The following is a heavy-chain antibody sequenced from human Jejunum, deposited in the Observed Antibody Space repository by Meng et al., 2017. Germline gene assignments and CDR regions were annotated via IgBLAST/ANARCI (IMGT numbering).Heavy chain of an antibody. CDR1: GYTFSYYS. V-gene: IGHV1-3*01. J-gene: IGHJ6*02. CDR3: ARVEGDGYNYFYHYYDMDV. D-gene: IGHD5-24*01. CDR2: INVDSGNT. Sequence: ASVNVSCKASGYTFSYYSMHWVRQAPGQRPEWMGWINVDSGNTKYSRNLQGRVTITRDTSTNTAYMELRSLRFEDTALYYCARVEGDGYNYFYHYYDMDVWGQRTTVTVSS.